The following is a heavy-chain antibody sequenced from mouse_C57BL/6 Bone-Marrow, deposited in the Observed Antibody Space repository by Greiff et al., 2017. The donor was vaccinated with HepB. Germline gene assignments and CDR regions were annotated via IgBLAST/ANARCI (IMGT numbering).Heavy chain of an antibody. CDR1: GFTFSDYY. CDR2: ISNGGGST. V-gene: IGHV5-12*01. CDR3: ARPSTMITYAMDY. J-gene: IGHJ4*01. Sequence: DVMLVESGGGLVQPGGSLKLSCAASGFTFSDYYMYWVRQTPEKRLEWVAYISNGGGSTYYPDTVKGRFTISRDNAKNTLYLQMSRLKSEDTAMYYCARPSTMITYAMDYWGQGTSVTVSS. D-gene: IGHD2-4*01.